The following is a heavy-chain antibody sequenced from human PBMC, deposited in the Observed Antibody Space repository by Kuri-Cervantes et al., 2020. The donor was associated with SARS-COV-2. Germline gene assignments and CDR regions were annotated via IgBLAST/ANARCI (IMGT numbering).Heavy chain of an antibody. CDR1: GFTFSSYW. CDR3: TRELLWFGELSSDYYYMDV. J-gene: IGHJ6*03. D-gene: IGHD3-10*01. Sequence: LSLTCAASGFTFSSYWMSWVRQAPGKGLEWVGFIRSKAYGGTTEYAASVKGRFTISRDDSKSIAYLQMNSLKTEDTAVYYCTRELLWFGELSSDYYYMDVWGKGTTVTVSS. V-gene: IGHV3-49*04. CDR2: IRSKAYGGTT.